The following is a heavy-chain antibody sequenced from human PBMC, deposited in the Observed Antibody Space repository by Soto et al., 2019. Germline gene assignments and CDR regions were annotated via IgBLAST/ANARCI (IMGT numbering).Heavy chain of an antibody. CDR3: AKDQWELMH. Sequence: GGPLRLSCAASGFTFSSSAMTWVRQTPGKGLEWVSSIDSAFTTYYSDSLKGHFTISRDNSKNTVYLQMNSLRADDTAVYYCAKDQWELMHWGQGTLVTVSS. D-gene: IGHD1-26*01. V-gene: IGHV3-23*05. CDR2: IDSAFTT. J-gene: IGHJ4*01. CDR1: GFTFSSSA.